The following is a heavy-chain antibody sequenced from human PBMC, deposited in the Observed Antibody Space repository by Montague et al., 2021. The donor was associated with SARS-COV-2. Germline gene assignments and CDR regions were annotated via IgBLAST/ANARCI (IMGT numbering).Heavy chain of an antibody. CDR1: GFSLSTSGMC. J-gene: IGHJ4*02. CDR2: IDWDDDK. Sequence: PALVKPTQTLTLTCTFSGFSLSTSGMCVSWIRQPPGKALEWLARIDWDDDKYYSTSLKARLTISKGTSKNQVVLTMTNMDPVDTATYYCARMHIAAAGTGLDYWGQGTLVTVSS. CDR3: ARMHIAAAGTGLDY. V-gene: IGHV2-70*11. D-gene: IGHD6-13*01.